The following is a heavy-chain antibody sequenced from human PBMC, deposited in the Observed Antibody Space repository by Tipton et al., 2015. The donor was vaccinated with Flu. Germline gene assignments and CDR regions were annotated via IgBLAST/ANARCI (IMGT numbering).Heavy chain of an antibody. V-gene: IGHV3-66*01. CDR3: TRRLVED. CDR2: LYSGGGT. J-gene: IGHJ4*02. Sequence: SLRLSCAASGVTVSNNYMLWIRQPPGKGLEWVAHLYSGGGTYYADSVKGRFTVSRDNPKNSLYLQMNSLGVEDTAIYYCTRRLVEDWGQGTHITVSS. CDR1: GVTVSNNY.